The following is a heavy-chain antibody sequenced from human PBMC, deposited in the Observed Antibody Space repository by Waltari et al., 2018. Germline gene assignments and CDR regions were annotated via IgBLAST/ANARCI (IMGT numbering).Heavy chain of an antibody. CDR2: SNHNRMST. J-gene: IGHJ6*02. Sequence: EVQLVESGGDLVQPGGSLRLSCAGSGSAFHTSWITWCRQVPGKGWVWVSRSNHNRMSTNYADSVKGRVTIARDNAKNALYLQMNSLRAEDTAVYYWSRGHYDSSGYYLSYYYGLDVWGQGTTVTVSS. CDR3: SRGHYDSSGYYLSYYYGLDV. V-gene: IGHV3-74*02. CDR1: GSAFHTSW. D-gene: IGHD3-22*01.